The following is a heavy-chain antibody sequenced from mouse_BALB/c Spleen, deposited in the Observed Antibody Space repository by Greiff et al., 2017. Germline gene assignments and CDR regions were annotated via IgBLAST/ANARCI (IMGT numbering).Heavy chain of an antibody. D-gene: IGHD2-10*02. CDR2: IDPANGNT. V-gene: IGHV14-3*02. CDR1: GFNIKDTY. CDR3: ARGYGGGFDY. J-gene: IGHJ2*01. Sequence: VQLKESGAELVKPGASVKLSCTASGFNIKDTYMHWVKQRPEQGLEWIGRIDPANGNTKYDPKFQGKATITADTSSNTAYLQLSSLTSEDTAVYYCARGYGGGFDYWGQGTTLTVSS.